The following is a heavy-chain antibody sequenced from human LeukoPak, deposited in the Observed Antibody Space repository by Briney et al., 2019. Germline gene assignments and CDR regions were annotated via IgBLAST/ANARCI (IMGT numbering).Heavy chain of an antibody. J-gene: IGHJ4*02. D-gene: IGHD2-15*01. Sequence: SQTLSLTCAVSGGSISSGGYSWSWIRQPPGKGLEWIGYIYHSGSTYYNPTLKSRVTISVDRSKNQFSLKLSSVTAADTAVYYCARVVDCSGGSCPRGYFDYWGQGTLVTVSS. CDR1: GGSISSGGYS. V-gene: IGHV4-30-2*01. CDR3: ARVVDCSGGSCPRGYFDY. CDR2: IYHSGST.